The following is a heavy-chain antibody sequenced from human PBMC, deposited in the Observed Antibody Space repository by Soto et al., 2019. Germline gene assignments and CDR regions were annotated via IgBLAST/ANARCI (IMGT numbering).Heavy chain of an antibody. Sequence: ASVKVSCKASGYTFTGYYMHWVRQAPGQGLEWMGWINPNSGGTNYAQKFQGWVTMTRDTSISTAYMELSRLRSDDTAVYYCARSELGLNDAFDIWGQGTMVPVSS. CDR1: GYTFTGYY. CDR3: ARSELGLNDAFDI. D-gene: IGHD7-27*01. CDR2: INPNSGGT. J-gene: IGHJ3*02. V-gene: IGHV1-2*04.